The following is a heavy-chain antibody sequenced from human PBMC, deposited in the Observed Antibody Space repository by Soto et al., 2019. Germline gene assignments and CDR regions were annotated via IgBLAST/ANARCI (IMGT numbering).Heavy chain of an antibody. CDR2: IFSNDEK. V-gene: IGHV2-26*01. CDR3: ARIPRYSSSWYGMDV. D-gene: IGHD6-13*01. CDR1: GFSLSNARMG. Sequence: QVTLKESGPVLVKPTETLTLTCTVSGFSLSNARMGVSWIRQPPGKALEWLAHIFSNDEKSYSTSLKSRLTISKDTSKSPVVLTMTNMDPVDTATYYCARIPRYSSSWYGMDVWGQGTTVTVSS. J-gene: IGHJ6*02.